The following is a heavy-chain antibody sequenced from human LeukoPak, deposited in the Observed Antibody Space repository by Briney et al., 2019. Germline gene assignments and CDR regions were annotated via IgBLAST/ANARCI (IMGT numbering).Heavy chain of an antibody. V-gene: IGHV4-59*01. Sequence: SDTLSLTCTVSGGSFSSYYWSWIRQPRGKGLEWMGYIYYSGSTNYNPSLKSRVTISVDTSKNQFSLKLSSVTAADTAVYYCAGGYYYDSSGYYHSPFDYWGQGTLVTVSS. CDR1: GGSFSSYY. CDR2: IYYSGST. J-gene: IGHJ4*02. D-gene: IGHD3-22*01. CDR3: AGGYYYDSSGYYHSPFDY.